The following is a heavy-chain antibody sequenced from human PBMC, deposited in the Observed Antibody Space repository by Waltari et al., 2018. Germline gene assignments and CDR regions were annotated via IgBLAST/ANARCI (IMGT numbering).Heavy chain of an antibody. V-gene: IGHV4-34*01. D-gene: IGHD6-6*01. J-gene: IGHJ5*02. CDR2: VNHSGYT. CDR1: GGSFSGYY. Sequence: QVQLQQWGAGLLKPSETLSLTCAVYGGSFSGYYWTWIRQPPGKGLEWIGEVNHSGYTHYNPSLKSRSTIPVDTSKNQFSLRLSSVTAADTAVYSCVRGGRWLAVRFRWFDPWGQGILVTVSS. CDR3: VRGGRWLAVRFRWFDP.